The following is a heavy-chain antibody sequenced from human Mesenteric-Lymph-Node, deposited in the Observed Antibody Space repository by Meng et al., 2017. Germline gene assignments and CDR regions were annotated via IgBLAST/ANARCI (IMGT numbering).Heavy chain of an antibody. J-gene: IGHJ1*01. CDR1: GFTFSSYA. V-gene: IGHV3-30*01. CDR3: WRERTGFYIEE. Sequence: GESPKILCAASGFTFSSYAMHWVRQAPGKGLEWVAVISYDGSNKYYADSVKGRFTISRDDSSNTLSLEMNSLRPDDTAVFYCWRERTGFYIEEWGQGTLVTVSS. D-gene: IGHD3-9*01. CDR2: ISYDGSNK.